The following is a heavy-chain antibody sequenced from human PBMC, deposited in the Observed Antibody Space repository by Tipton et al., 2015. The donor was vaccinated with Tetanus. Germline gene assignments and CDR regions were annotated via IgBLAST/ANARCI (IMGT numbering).Heavy chain of an antibody. J-gene: IGHJ6*04. CDR1: GFTFRSYG. V-gene: IGHV3-7*01. CDR2: IKGDGGEK. CDR3: AREXXDVLT. D-gene: IGHD3-9*01. Sequence: SLRLSCVASGFTFRSYGMSWVRQAPGKGLEWVANIKGDGGEKNYVDSLKGRFTISRDNAKNSLYLQMSSLRVEDTAVYYCAREXXDVLTWGXGXTXPVSS.